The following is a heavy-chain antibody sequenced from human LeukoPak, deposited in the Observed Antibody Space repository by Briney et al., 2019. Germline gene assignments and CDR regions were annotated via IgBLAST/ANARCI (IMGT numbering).Heavy chain of an antibody. J-gene: IGHJ4*02. CDR3: TRHLGDDDYGDFNDY. CDR2: IRSELSGYVT. CDR1: GLSFSDSA. Sequence: PGGSLRLSCAASGLSFSDSALHWVRQASGKGLEWVGRIRSELSGYVTAYAASVKGRFTISRDDPKNTAYLQMNSLETEDTAVYYCTRHLGDDDYGDFNDYWGQGILVTVSS. D-gene: IGHD4-17*01. V-gene: IGHV3-73*01.